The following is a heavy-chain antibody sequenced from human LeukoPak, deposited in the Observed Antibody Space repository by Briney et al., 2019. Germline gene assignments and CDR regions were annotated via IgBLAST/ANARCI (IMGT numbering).Heavy chain of an antibody. J-gene: IGHJ4*02. CDR1: GGTFSSYA. V-gene: IGHV1-69*04. CDR2: IIPILGIA. CDR3: ASGGDPYYYDSSGTPYYFDY. Sequence: SVKVSCKASGGTFSSYAISWVRQAPGQGLEWMGRIIPILGIANYAQKFQGRVTITADKSTSTAYMELSSLRAEDTAVYYCASGGDPYYYDSSGTPYYFDYWGQGTLVTVSS. D-gene: IGHD3-22*01.